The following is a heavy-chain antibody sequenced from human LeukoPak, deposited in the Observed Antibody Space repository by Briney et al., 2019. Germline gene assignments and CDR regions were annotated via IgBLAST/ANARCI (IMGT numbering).Heavy chain of an antibody. CDR2: IIPIFGTA. CDR3: AREGRGSGFEYFQH. V-gene: IGHV1-69*06. J-gene: IGHJ1*01. Sequence: PSASVKVSCKVSGGTFSSYAISWVRQAPGQGLEWMGGIIPIFGTANYAQKFQGRVTITADKSTSTAYMELSSLRSEDTAVYYCAREGRGSGFEYFQHWGQGTLVTVSS. D-gene: IGHD6-19*01. CDR1: GGTFSSYA.